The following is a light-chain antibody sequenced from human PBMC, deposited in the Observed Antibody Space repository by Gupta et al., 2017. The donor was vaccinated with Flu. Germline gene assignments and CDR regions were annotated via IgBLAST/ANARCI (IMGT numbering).Light chain of an antibody. Sequence: PAPLSLSPGERATLSCRASQTVGRFLVWYQQKPGQAPRLLMSDASTRATGIPARFGGSGSGTDFTLTTSSLEPEDLAVYFCQQCADWPMTFGQGTRLEIK. V-gene: IGKV3-11*01. CDR3: QQCADWPMT. CDR1: QTVGRF. J-gene: IGKJ5*01. CDR2: DAS.